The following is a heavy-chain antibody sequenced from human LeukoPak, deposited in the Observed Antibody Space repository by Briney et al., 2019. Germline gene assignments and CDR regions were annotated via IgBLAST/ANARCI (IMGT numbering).Heavy chain of an antibody. J-gene: IGHJ4*02. Sequence: PGRSLRLSCAASGFTFSSYAVHWVRQAPGKGLKWVAVISYDGSNKYYADSVKGRFTISRDNSKNTLYLQMNSLRAEDTAVYYCAREAVVTAILDYWGQGTLVTVSS. CDR1: GFTFSSYA. D-gene: IGHD2-21*02. CDR3: AREAVVTAILDY. V-gene: IGHV3-30-3*01. CDR2: ISYDGSNK.